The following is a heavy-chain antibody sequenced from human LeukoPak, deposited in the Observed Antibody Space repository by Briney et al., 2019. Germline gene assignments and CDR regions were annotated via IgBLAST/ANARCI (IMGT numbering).Heavy chain of an antibody. V-gene: IGHV3-48*03. CDR2: IGDTRTTI. Sequence: GGSLRLSCVVSGFTLSSYEMNWVRQAPGKGLEWVSYIGDTRTTIYYADSVKGRFTISRDIAKNSLYLQMNSLRTEDTAVYYCAREYTGSDYFDYWGQGTLVTVSS. D-gene: IGHD5-12*01. CDR1: GFTLSSYE. J-gene: IGHJ4*02. CDR3: AREYTGSDYFDY.